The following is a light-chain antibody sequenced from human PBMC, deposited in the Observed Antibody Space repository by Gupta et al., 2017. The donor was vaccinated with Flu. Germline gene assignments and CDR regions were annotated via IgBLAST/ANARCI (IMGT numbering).Light chain of an antibody. V-gene: IGKV3-20*01. CDR3: QKYGSSPWT. Sequence: IVLTSSPGTLSLSPGERATLSCRASQSVSSNYLGWYQQKPGQAPRLLIYGASRRATGIPDRFSGSGSGTDFTLTISRLEPEDFAVYYCQKYGSSPWTFGQGTKVEIK. CDR1: QSVSSNY. CDR2: GAS. J-gene: IGKJ1*01.